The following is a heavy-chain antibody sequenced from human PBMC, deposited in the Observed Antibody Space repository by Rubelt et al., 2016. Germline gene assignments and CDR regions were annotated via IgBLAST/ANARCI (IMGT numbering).Heavy chain of an antibody. J-gene: IGHJ4*02. V-gene: IGHV1-18*01. CDR3: ARAVVAGIDY. CDR2: ISAYNGNT. D-gene: IGHD2-15*01. Sequence: LEWMRWISAYNGNTNYAQKLQGRVTMTTDTSTSTAYMELRSLRSDDTAVYYCARAVVAGIDYWGQGTLVTVSS.